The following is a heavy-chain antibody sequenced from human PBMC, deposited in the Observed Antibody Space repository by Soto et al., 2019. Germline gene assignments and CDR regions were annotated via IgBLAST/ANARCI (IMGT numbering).Heavy chain of an antibody. CDR2: ISYDGSNK. CDR3: AREESSGYWYYFDY. Sequence: GGSLRLSCAASGFTFSSYAMHWVRQAPGKGLEWVAVISYDGSNKYYADSVKGRFTISRDNSENTLYLQMNSLRAEDTAVYYCAREESSGYWYYFDYWGQGTLVTVSS. V-gene: IGHV3-30-3*01. CDR1: GFTFSSYA. D-gene: IGHD3-22*01. J-gene: IGHJ4*02.